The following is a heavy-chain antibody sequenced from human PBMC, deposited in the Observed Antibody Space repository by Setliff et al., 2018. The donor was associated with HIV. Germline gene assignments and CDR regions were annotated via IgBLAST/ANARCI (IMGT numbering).Heavy chain of an antibody. CDR3: TREKFGSGSSVPEVRLFDP. D-gene: IGHD6-25*01. CDR1: GASITSYF. V-gene: IGHV4-59*12. Sequence: SETLSLTCAVYGASITSYFWSWIRQPPGKGLEWIGYISYSGTTNYNPSPKSRVTISVDTSKNQFSLRLRSVTAADTAVYFCTREKFGSGSSVPEVRLFDPWGQGTLVTVSS. J-gene: IGHJ5*02. CDR2: ISYSGTT.